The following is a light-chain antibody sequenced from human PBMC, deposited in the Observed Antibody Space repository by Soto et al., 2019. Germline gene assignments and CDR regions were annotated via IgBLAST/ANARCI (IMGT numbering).Light chain of an antibody. CDR3: QHRMNWPLT. J-gene: IGKJ5*01. CDR1: QTITRW. V-gene: IGKV1-5*01. Sequence: DIQMTQSPSTLSASVGDRVTITCRASQTITRWMAWYQQKPGKAPKLLIYDASTLESGVPSRFSGSRSGTDFTLTISSLEPEDFAVYYCQHRMNWPLTFGQGTRLEIK. CDR2: DAS.